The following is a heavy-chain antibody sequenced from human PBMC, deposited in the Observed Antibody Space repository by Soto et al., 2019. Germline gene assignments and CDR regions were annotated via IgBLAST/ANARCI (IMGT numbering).Heavy chain of an antibody. Sequence: QVQLQQRGAGLLKPSETLSLTCAVYDGSFSGYQWSWIRQTPGKGLEWIGGINDSGNINYNPSLKSRVTILVDSPKKQISLRLSFVTAADTAVYYCARGLIMWFGELSRRGGYYYYMDVWGKGTTVTVSS. CDR3: ARGLIMWFGELSRRGGYYYYMDV. D-gene: IGHD3-10*01. CDR2: INDSGNI. CDR1: DGSFSGYQ. V-gene: IGHV4-34*01. J-gene: IGHJ6*03.